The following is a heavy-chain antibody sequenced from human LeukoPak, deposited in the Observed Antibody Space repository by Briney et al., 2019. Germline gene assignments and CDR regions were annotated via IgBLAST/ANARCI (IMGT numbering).Heavy chain of an antibody. D-gene: IGHD5-24*01. V-gene: IGHV1-69*05. CDR3: AREVEMATITGVYYYYYMDV. Sequence: ASVKVSCKASGGTFSSYAISWVRQAPGQGLEWMGGIIPIFGTANYAQKFQGRVTMTTDTSTSTAYMELRSLRSDDTAVYYCAREVEMATITGVYYYYYMDVWGKGTTVTVSS. CDR1: GGTFSSYA. J-gene: IGHJ6*03. CDR2: IIPIFGTA.